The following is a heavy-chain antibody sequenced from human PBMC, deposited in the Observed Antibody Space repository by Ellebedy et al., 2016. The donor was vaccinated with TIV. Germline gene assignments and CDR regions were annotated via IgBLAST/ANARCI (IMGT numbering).Heavy chain of an antibody. D-gene: IGHD3-9*01. V-gene: IGHV3-15*05. Sequence: GGSLRLXXAASGFTFSSAWMSWVRQAPGKGLEWVGRIKARADGGTTDYAAAVQGRFTFSTDDSSNTVFLQMNSLKTEDTAVYYCTTDWVDIEPSKTKPYWGQGTLVTVSS. CDR1: GFTFSSAW. CDR2: IKARADGGTT. CDR3: TTDWVDIEPSKTKPY. J-gene: IGHJ4*02.